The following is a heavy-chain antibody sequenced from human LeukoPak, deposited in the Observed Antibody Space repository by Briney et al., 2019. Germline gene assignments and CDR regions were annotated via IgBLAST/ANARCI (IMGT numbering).Heavy chain of an antibody. J-gene: IGHJ4*02. D-gene: IGHD6-13*01. V-gene: IGHV4-59*01. CDR2: IYYSGST. CDR3: ARVVYSSSWYMDY. CDR1: GGSISSYY. Sequence: SETLSLTCTVSGGSISSYYWSWIRQPPGKGLEWIGYIYYSGSTNYNPSLKSRVTISVDTSKNQFSLKLSSVTAADTAVYYCARVVYSSSWYMDYWGQGTLVTVSS.